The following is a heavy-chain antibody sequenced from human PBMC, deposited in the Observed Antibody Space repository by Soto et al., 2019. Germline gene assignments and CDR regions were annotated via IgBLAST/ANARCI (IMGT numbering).Heavy chain of an antibody. V-gene: IGHV3-23*01. D-gene: IGHD3-10*01. CDR3: AKSNGGRGTMVRGELPPHGKHYYYMDV. CDR2: ISGSGGST. CDR1: GFTFSSYA. J-gene: IGHJ6*03. Sequence: GGSLRLSCAASGFTFSSYAMSWVRQAPGKGLEWVSAISGSGGSTYYADSVKGRFTISRDNSKNTLYLQMNSLRAEDTAVYYCAKSNGGRGTMVRGELPPHGKHYYYMDVWGKGTTVTVSS.